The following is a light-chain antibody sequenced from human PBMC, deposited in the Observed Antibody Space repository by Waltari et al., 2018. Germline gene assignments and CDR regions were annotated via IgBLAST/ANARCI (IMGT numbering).Light chain of an antibody. CDR2: DAS. Sequence: DIQMTQSPSTLSASVGDRVTITCRASQSIGSLLVWYQQKPGKAPKLLIYDASSLESGVPSRFSGSGSGTEFTLTINSLQPDDFATYSCQQYYSYFTFGPGTQVDIK. J-gene: IGKJ3*01. V-gene: IGKV1-5*01. CDR3: QQYYSYFT. CDR1: QSIGSL.